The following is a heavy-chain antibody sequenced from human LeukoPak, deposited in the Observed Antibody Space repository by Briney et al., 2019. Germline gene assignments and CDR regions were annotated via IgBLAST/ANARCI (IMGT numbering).Heavy chain of an antibody. D-gene: IGHD6-13*01. V-gene: IGHV1-69*13. CDR3: ARGLGIAAAGTRNFDY. CDR1: GGTFSSYA. CDR2: IIPIFGTA. Sequence: SVKVSCKASGGTFSSYAISWVRQAPGQGLEWMGGIIPIFGTANYAQKFQGRVTITADESTSTAYMELSSLRSEDTAVYYCARGLGIAAAGTRNFDYWGQGTLVTVSS. J-gene: IGHJ4*02.